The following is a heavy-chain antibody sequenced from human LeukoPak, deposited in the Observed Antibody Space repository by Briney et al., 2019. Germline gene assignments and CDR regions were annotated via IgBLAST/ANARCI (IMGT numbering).Heavy chain of an antibody. CDR3: TRDNEDIVVVPAALSYGMDV. CDR2: IRSKAYCGTT. CDR1: GFTFGGYA. J-gene: IGHJ6*02. V-gene: IGHV3-49*04. D-gene: IGHD2-2*01. Sequence: QPGRSLRLSCTASGFTFGGYAMSWVRQAPGKGLEWVGFIRSKAYCGTTEYAASVKGRFTISRDDSKSIAYLQMNSLKTEDTAVYYCTRDNEDIVVVPAALSYGMDVWGQGTTVTVSS.